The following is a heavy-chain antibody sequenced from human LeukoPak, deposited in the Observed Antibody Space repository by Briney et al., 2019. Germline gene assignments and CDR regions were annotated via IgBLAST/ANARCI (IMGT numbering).Heavy chain of an antibody. Sequence: GSLRLSCAASGFTFSSYAMSWVRQPPGKGLEWIGSIYYSGSTYYNPSLKSRVTISVDTSKNQFSLKLSSVTAADTAVYYCARLIEYYDFWSGPDAFDIWGQGTMVTVSS. J-gene: IGHJ3*02. V-gene: IGHV4-39*01. CDR2: IYYSGST. CDR1: GFTFSSYA. D-gene: IGHD3-3*01. CDR3: ARLIEYYDFWSGPDAFDI.